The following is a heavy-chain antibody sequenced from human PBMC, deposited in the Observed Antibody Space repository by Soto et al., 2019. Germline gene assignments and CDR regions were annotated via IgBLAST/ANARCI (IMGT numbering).Heavy chain of an antibody. CDR2: IFPLTDIP. CDR3: ARGPLVVLNYFEA. J-gene: IGHJ4*02. V-gene: IGHV1-69*02. Sequence: QVQLVQSGTEVKKPGSSVKVSCKASGGTFRNYPINWVRQAPGQGLEWMGSIFPLTDIPDYAQNFQDRLTISADKSTSTAYMEWSSLTSDDTAMYFCARGPLVVLNYFEAWGRGTLVTVSS. CDR1: GGTFRNYP.